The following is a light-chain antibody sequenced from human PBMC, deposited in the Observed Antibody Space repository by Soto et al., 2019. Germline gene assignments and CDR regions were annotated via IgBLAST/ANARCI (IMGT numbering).Light chain of an antibody. V-gene: IGKV1-5*03. J-gene: IGKJ4*01. Sequence: DIQMTQSPSTLSASVGDRVTITCRASQSISSWLAWYQQKPGKAPKLLIYKASSLETGVPSRFSGSGSGTEFTLTISSLQPDDFATYYCQQYNSMVTFGGGTKVEI. CDR1: QSISSW. CDR2: KAS. CDR3: QQYNSMVT.